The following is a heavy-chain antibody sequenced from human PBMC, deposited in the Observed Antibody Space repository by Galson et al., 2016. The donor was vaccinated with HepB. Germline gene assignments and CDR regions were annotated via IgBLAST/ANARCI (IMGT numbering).Heavy chain of an antibody. Sequence: TLSLTCTVSGGSLSSGGYYWSWIRQHPGKSLEWIGYINYSGRTYYIPSLKSRVTIAVDTSKNQFSMKLSSVTAADTAVYARAAWELEELEYYYGMDVWGQGTTVTGYS. CDR3: AAWELEELEYYYGMDV. J-gene: IGHJ6*02. V-gene: IGHV4-31*03. CDR1: GGSLSSGGYY. D-gene: IGHD1-1*01. CDR2: INYSGRT.